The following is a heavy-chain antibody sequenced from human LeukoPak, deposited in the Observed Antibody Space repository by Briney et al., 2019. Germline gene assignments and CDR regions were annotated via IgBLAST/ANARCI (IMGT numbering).Heavy chain of an antibody. CDR1: GFTFSSYA. J-gene: IGHJ4*02. Sequence: VCALTLSCAPSGFTFSSYAMSWVRQAPANGQEAGSAISGIADSTYYSDSVTRQFTISIDNSKNTPYVQMKNLSAEDTAVYYCAKPLVSDYYDSSGYWGYWGQGTLVTVSS. D-gene: IGHD3-22*01. CDR3: AKPLVSDYYDSSGYWGY. CDR2: ISGIADST. V-gene: IGHV3-23*01.